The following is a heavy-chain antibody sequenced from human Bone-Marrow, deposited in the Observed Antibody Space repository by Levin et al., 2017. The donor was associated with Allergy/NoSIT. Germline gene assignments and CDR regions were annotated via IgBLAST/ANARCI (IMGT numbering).Heavy chain of an antibody. CDR1: GGSISNSY. J-gene: IGHJ6*02. Sequence: PSETLSLTCSVSGGSISNSYWSWIRQAPGKGLEWIGYIKNSWTTKYNPSLNSRVTISADTSKNQVSLRLTSVTAADTAVYYCASLGYTISYYDYAMDVWGQGTTVTVSS. CDR2: IKNSWTT. CDR3: ASLGYTISYYDYAMDV. D-gene: IGHD5-12*01. V-gene: IGHV4-59*01.